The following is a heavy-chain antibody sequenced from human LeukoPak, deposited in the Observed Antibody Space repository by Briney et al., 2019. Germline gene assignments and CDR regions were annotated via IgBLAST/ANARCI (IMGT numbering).Heavy chain of an antibody. CDR3: ARDLTVTSTCWFDL. CDR1: GFTFSSYT. Sequence: GGSLRLSCAVSGFTFSSYTMSWVRQAPGKGLEWVSSITGSSTYIYYADSVKGRFTITRDNAKNSLYLQMNNLGAEDTAVYYCARDLTVTSTCWFDLWGQGTLVTVSS. D-gene: IGHD4-11*01. CDR2: ITGSSTYI. V-gene: IGHV3-21*01. J-gene: IGHJ5*02.